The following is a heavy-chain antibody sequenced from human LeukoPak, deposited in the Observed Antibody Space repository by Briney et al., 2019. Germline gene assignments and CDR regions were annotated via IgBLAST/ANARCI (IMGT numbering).Heavy chain of an antibody. J-gene: IGHJ4*02. CDR3: ASSDLGYCSGGSCQTFDY. D-gene: IGHD2-15*01. Sequence: SVKVSCKASGGTFSSYAISWVRQAPGQGLEWMGRIIPIFGIANYAQKFQGRVTITADTSASTAYMELSSLRSEDTAVYYCASSDLGYCSGGSCQTFDYWGQGTLVTVFS. V-gene: IGHV1-69*04. CDR2: IIPIFGIA. CDR1: GGTFSSYA.